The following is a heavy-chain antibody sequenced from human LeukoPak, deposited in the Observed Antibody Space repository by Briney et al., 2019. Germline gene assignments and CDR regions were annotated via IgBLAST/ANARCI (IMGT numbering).Heavy chain of an antibody. D-gene: IGHD5-12*01. CDR3: ARDNIVATISAYYMDV. CDR1: GFTFDDYA. J-gene: IGHJ6*03. V-gene: IGHV3-9*01. CDR2: ISWNSGSI. Sequence: GGSLRLSCAASGFTFDDYAMHWVRQAPGKGLEWVSGISWNSGSIGDADSVKGRFTISRDNAKNSLYLQMNSLRAEDTALYYCARDNIVATISAYYMDVWGKGTTVTVSS.